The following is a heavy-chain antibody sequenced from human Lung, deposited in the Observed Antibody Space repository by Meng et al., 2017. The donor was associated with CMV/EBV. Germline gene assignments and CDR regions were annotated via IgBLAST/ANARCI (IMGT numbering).Heavy chain of an antibody. CDR1: GFTFSSYA. D-gene: IGHD3-3*01. CDR2: ISYDGSNK. CDR3: ARDGPRNYYDFWSGYYPPTSYYYYGMDV. V-gene: IGHV3-30-3*01. Sequence: SXAASGFTFSSYAMHWVRQAPGKGLEWVAVISYDGSNKYYADSVKGRFTISRDNSKNTLYLQMNSLRAEDTAVYYCARDGPRNYYDFWSGYYPPTSYYYYGMDVWXQRTTVTVSS. J-gene: IGHJ6*02.